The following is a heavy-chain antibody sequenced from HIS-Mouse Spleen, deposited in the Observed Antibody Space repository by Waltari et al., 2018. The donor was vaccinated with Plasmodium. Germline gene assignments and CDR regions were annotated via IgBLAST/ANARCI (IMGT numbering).Heavy chain of an antibody. CDR3: ARVLGYKAAAGTFVEYFQH. D-gene: IGHD6-13*01. V-gene: IGHV1-2*02. Sequence: VQSGAEVKKPGASVKVSCKASGYTFTGYYMHWVRQAPGQGLEWMGWINPNSGGTNYAQKFQGRVTMTRDTSISTAYMELSRLRSDDTAVYYCARVLGYKAAAGTFVEYFQHWGQGTLVTVSS. CDR1: GYTFTGYY. CDR2: INPNSGGT. J-gene: IGHJ1*01.